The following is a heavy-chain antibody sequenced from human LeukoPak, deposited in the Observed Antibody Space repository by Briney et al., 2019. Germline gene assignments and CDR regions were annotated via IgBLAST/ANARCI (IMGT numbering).Heavy chain of an antibody. Sequence: ASVKVSCKVSGYTLTELSMHWVRQAPGKGLEWMGGFDPEDGETIYAQKLQGRVTMTTDTSTSTAYMELRSLRSDDTAVYYCARWGPTPDYWGQGTLVTVSS. V-gene: IGHV1-24*01. CDR3: ARWGPTPDY. J-gene: IGHJ4*02. CDR2: FDPEDGET. D-gene: IGHD1-26*01. CDR1: GYTLTELS.